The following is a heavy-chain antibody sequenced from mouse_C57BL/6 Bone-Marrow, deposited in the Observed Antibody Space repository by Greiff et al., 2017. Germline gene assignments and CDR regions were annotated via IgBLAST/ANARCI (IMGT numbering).Heavy chain of an antibody. D-gene: IGHD1-1*01. CDR3: ARDPYYYGSSYWYFDV. CDR1: GYTFTSYD. CDR2: IYPRDGST. V-gene: IGHV1-85*01. Sequence: QVQLQQSGPELVKPGASVKLSCKASGYTFTSYDINWVKQRPGQGLEWIGWIYPRDGSTKYNEKFKGKATLTVDTSSSTAYMELHSLTSEDSAVYFCARDPYYYGSSYWYFDVWGTGTTVTVSS. J-gene: IGHJ1*03.